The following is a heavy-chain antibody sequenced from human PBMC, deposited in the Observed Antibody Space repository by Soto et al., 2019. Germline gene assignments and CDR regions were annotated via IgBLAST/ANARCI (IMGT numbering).Heavy chain of an antibody. CDR2: ISSSSSTI. V-gene: IGHV3-48*01. CDR1: GFTFSSYS. Sequence: ESLKISCAASGFTFSSYSMNWVRQAPGKGLEWVSYISSSSSTIYYADSVKGRFTISRDNAKNSLYLQMNSLRAEDTAVYYCARHPERIAQIGWFDPWGQGTLVTVSS. CDR3: ARHPERIAQIGWFDP. J-gene: IGHJ5*02. D-gene: IGHD6-13*01.